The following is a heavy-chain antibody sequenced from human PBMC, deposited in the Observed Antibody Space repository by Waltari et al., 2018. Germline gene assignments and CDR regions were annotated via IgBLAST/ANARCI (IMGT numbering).Heavy chain of an antibody. CDR2: IIPILGIA. V-gene: IGHV1-69*04. J-gene: IGHJ3*02. D-gene: IGHD2-15*01. CDR1: GGTFSSYA. Sequence: QVQLVQSGAEVKKPGSSVKVSCKASGGTFSSYAISWVRQAPGQGLEWMGGIIPILGIANYAQKFQGRVTITADESTSTAYIELSSLRSEDTAVYYCASPRDGGNPGSAFDIWGQGTMVTVSS. CDR3: ASPRDGGNPGSAFDI.